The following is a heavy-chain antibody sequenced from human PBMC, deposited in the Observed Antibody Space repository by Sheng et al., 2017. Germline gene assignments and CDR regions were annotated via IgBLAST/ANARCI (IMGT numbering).Heavy chain of an antibody. CDR3: ARRHRSTIFGVVAG. CDR1: GGSFSGYY. Sequence: QVQLQQWGAGLLKPSETLSLTCAVYGGSFSGYYWSWIRQPPGKGLEWIGEINHSGSTNYNPSLKSRVTISVDTSKNQFSLKLSSVTAADTAVYYCARRHRSTIFGVVAGWDQGTLVTVSS. CDR2: INHSGST. V-gene: IGHV4-34*01. J-gene: IGHJ4*02. D-gene: IGHD3-3*01.